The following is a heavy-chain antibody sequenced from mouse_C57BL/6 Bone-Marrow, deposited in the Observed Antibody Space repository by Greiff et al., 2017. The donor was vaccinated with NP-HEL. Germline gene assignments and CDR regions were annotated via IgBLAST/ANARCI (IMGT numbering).Heavy chain of an antibody. CDR2: ISNLAYSI. CDR3: ARQYYYGTWYFDV. V-gene: IGHV5-15*01. D-gene: IGHD1-1*01. Sequence: EVQGVESGGGLVQPGGSLKLSCAASGFTFSDYGMAWVRQAPRKGPEWVAFISNLAYSIYYADTVTGRFTISRENAKNTLYLEMSSLRSEDTAMYYCARQYYYGTWYFDVWGTGTTVTVSS. CDR1: GFTFSDYG. J-gene: IGHJ1*03.